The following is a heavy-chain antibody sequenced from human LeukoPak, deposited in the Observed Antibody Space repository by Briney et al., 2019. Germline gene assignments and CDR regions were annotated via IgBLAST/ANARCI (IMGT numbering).Heavy chain of an antibody. V-gene: IGHV1-2*02. CDR1: GYTFTGYY. CDR2: IHPKSGGT. Sequence: ASVKVSCKASGYTFTGYYMHWVRQAPGQGLEWMGWIHPKSGGTNYVQKFQGRVTMTRDTSISTAYMELSRLRSDDTAVYYCARPLFAYCGGDCYWFDPWGQGTLVTVSS. CDR3: ARPLFAYCGGDCYWFDP. J-gene: IGHJ5*02. D-gene: IGHD2-21*02.